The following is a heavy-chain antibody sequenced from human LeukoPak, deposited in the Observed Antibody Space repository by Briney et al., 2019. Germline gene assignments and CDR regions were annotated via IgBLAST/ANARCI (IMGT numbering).Heavy chain of an antibody. CDR2: IYYSGST. D-gene: IGHD1-20*01. J-gene: IGHJ6*03. CDR3: AGHNWNQWYYYYYYMDV. Sequence: SETLSLTCSVSGDSITGYYWGWIRQPPGKGLEWIGYIYYSGSTNYNPSLKSRISISVDTSKNQFSLKLSSVTAADTAVYYCAGHNWNQWYYYYYYMDVWGKGTTVTVSS. V-gene: IGHV4-59*01. CDR1: GDSITGYY.